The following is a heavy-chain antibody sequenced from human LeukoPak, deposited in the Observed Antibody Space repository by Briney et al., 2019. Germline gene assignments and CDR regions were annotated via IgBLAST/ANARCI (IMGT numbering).Heavy chain of an antibody. J-gene: IGHJ6*02. V-gene: IGHV3-30*04. Sequence: GGSLRLSCAASRFSVSGITMHWVRQAPGKGLEWVAVISSDGSNDYYVDSVKGRFTISGDNSKNTLFLQMNSLRAEDTAVYYCARVSRVGGPPHMDVWDQGTTVIVSS. D-gene: IGHD3-3*01. CDR2: ISSDGSND. CDR3: ARVSRVGGPPHMDV. CDR1: RFSVSGIT.